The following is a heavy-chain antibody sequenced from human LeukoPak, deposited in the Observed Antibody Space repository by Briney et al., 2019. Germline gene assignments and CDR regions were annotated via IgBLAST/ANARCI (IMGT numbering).Heavy chain of an antibody. CDR2: INHRGST. D-gene: IGHD3-9*01. V-gene: IGHV4-34*01. Sequence: SETLSLTCAVYGGSFRGYYWSWIRQLPGKGLEWIGEINHRGSTKYNPSLKSRVTISVDTSKNQFSLNLRSATAADTAVYYCARGDILTGYSYWGQGTLVTVSS. J-gene: IGHJ4*02. CDR3: ARGDILTGYSY. CDR1: GGSFRGYY.